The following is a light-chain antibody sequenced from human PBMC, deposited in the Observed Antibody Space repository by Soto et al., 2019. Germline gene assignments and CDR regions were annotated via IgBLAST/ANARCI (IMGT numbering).Light chain of an antibody. CDR1: QNVDKF. CDR2: DSS. CDR3: QQYGNSRGT. J-gene: IGKJ1*01. Sequence: EIELTQSPATLSLSPVETATLSCMASQNVDKFLAWYQQRPGQPPRLLIFDSSNRATGIPDRFSGSGSGTDFTLTISGLEPEDFAVYYCQQYGNSRGTFGQGTKV. V-gene: IGKV3-11*01.